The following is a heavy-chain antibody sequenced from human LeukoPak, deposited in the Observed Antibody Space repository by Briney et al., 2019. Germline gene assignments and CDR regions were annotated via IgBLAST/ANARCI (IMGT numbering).Heavy chain of an antibody. V-gene: IGHV4-59*08. CDR1: GGSISSYY. CDR2: IYYSGST. J-gene: IGHJ4*02. Sequence: YPSETLSLTCTVSGGSISSYYWSWIRQPPGKGLEWIGYIYYSGSTNYNPSLKSRVTISVDTSKNQFSLKLSSVTAADTAVYYCARTQYGGYVNYWGQGTLVTVSS. D-gene: IGHD4/OR15-4a*01. CDR3: ARTQYGGYVNY.